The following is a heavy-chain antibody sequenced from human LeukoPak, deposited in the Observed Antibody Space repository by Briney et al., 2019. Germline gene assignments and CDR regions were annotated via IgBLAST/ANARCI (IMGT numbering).Heavy chain of an antibody. CDR1: GGSFSGYY. CDR2: INHSGGT. Sequence: SETLSLTCAVYGGSFSGYYWSWIRQPPGKGLEWIGEINHSGGTNYNPSLKSRVTISVDTSKNQFSLKLSSVTAADTAVYYCARGSVLWFGEFSFDYWGQGTLVTVSS. D-gene: IGHD3-10*01. CDR3: ARGSVLWFGEFSFDY. J-gene: IGHJ4*02. V-gene: IGHV4-34*01.